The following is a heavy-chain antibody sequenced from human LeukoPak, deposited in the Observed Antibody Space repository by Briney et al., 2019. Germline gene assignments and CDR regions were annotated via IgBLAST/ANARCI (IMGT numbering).Heavy chain of an antibody. CDR2: ISPSGDHR. Sequence: PGGSLRLSCAASGFSFSAYNINWVRQAPGKGLEWVSCISPSGDHRYYADSVRGRFTISRDNAKNSVYLQMNSLRAEDTAVYYCARDAAYFDSRGYYPDPLDYWGQGTLVSVSS. D-gene: IGHD3-22*01. V-gene: IGHV3-21*01. CDR3: ARDAAYFDSRGYYPDPLDY. J-gene: IGHJ4*02. CDR1: GFSFSAYN.